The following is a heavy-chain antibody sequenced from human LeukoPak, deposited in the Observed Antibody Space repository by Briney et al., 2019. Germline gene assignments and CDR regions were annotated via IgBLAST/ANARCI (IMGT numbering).Heavy chain of an antibody. CDR2: IYGSGYT. CDR1: GGSISGWY. V-gene: IGHV4-59*01. Sequence: SETLSLTCTVSGGSISGWYWSWIRQPPGKGLEWIGYIYGSGYTNYNPSLESRVTMSIDTSKNHFSLKLTSVIAADTATYYCARETSLAGFASGLGFNYWGQGILVTVSS. J-gene: IGHJ4*02. D-gene: IGHD6-19*01. CDR3: ARETSLAGFASGLGFNY.